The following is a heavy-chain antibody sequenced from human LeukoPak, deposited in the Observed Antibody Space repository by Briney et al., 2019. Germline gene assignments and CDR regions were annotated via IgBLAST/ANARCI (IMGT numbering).Heavy chain of an antibody. Sequence: PGRSLRLSCAASGFTFSSYGMHRVRQAPGKGLEWVAVISYDGSNKYYADSVKGRFTISRDNSKNTLYLQMNSLRAEDTAVYYCAKDLSTSYYYDSSGDGYWGQGTLVTVSS. CDR1: GFTFSSYG. CDR3: AKDLSTSYYYDSSGDGY. CDR2: ISYDGSNK. V-gene: IGHV3-30*18. D-gene: IGHD3-22*01. J-gene: IGHJ4*02.